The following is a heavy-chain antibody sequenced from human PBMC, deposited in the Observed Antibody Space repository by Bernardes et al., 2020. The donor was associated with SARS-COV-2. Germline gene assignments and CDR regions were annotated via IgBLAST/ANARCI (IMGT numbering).Heavy chain of an antibody. CDR1: GGSFSSSY. V-gene: IGHV4-4*07. CDR2: IDTRGST. CDR3: ARSRGGYDPLDY. Sequence: SETLSLTCTVSGGSFSSSYWSWIRQPAGQGLEWIWRIDTRGSTIYNPSFQRRVIMSVDTLKSQFSLSLCTVTAADTALYCCARSRGGYDPLDYWGQGTLVTVSS. D-gene: IGHD5-12*01. J-gene: IGHJ4*02.